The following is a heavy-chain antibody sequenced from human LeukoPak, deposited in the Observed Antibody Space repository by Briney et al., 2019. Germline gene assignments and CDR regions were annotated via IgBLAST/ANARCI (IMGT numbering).Heavy chain of an antibody. CDR1: GFTFSNYW. CDR3: ARDAYKDRYLDY. Sequence: PGGSLRLSCAASGFTFSNYWMSWVRQAPGKGLEWVANIKQDEIEKHYVDSVRGRFTISRDTAKNSVFLQMNSLRAEDTAVYYCARDAYKDRYLDYWGQGTLVTVSS. J-gene: IGHJ4*02. D-gene: IGHD5-24*01. CDR2: IKQDEIEK. V-gene: IGHV3-7*01.